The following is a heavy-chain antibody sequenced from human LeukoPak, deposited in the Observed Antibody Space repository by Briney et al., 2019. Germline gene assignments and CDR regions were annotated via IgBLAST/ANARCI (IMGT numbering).Heavy chain of an antibody. Sequence: PGRSLRLSCAASGFTFSSYAMHWVRQAPGKGLEWVAVISYDGSNKYYADSVKGRFTISRDNSKSTLYLQMNSLRAEDTAVYYCARRSGIAVAGAFDYWGQGTLVTVSS. CDR2: ISYDGSNK. V-gene: IGHV3-30*04. CDR1: GFTFSSYA. D-gene: IGHD6-19*01. CDR3: ARRSGIAVAGAFDY. J-gene: IGHJ4*02.